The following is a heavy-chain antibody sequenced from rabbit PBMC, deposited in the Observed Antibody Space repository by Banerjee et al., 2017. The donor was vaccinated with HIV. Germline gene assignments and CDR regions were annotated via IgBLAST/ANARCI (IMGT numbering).Heavy chain of an antibody. D-gene: IGHD4-1*01. CDR2: INAVTGRA. CDR3: ARETSSGWGVVLYYFSL. Sequence: QSLEESGGGLVKPEGSLTLTCKASGFTFSEKAVMCWVRQAPGKGLEWIACINAVTGRAVYASWAIGRFTFSKTSSTTVTLQMTSLTAADTATYFCARETSSGWGVVLYYFSLWGPGALVTLS. CDR1: GFTFSEKAV. V-gene: IGHV1S40*01. J-gene: IGHJ4*01.